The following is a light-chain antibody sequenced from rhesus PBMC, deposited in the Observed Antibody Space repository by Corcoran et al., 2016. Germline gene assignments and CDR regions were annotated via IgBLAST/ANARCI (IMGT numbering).Light chain of an antibody. CDR1: QGISNY. V-gene: IGKV1S14*01. CDR3: QQHNSYPPYS. J-gene: IGKJ2*01. Sequence: DIQMTQSPSSLSASVGDTVTITCRASQGISNYFAWYQQKPGKAPKPLIYYASNLESVVPSRFRGSGSGTEFTLTISSLQPEDCATYYCQQHNSYPPYSFGQGTKVEIK. CDR2: YAS.